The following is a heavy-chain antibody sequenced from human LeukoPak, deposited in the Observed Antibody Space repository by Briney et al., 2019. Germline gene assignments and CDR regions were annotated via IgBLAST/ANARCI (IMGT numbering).Heavy chain of an antibody. D-gene: IGHD3-9*01. Sequence: PSETLSLTCAVYGGSFSGYYWSWLRQPPGKGLEWIGEINHSGSTNYNPSLKSRVTISVDTSKNQFSLKLSSVTAADTAVYYCARGPSRYFDWYIGGSYFGYWGQGTLVTVSS. J-gene: IGHJ4*02. V-gene: IGHV4-34*01. CDR2: INHSGST. CDR1: GGSFSGYY. CDR3: ARGPSRYFDWYIGGSYFGY.